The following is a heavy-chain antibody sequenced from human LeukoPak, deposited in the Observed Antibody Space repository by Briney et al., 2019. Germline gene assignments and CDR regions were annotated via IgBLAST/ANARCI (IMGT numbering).Heavy chain of an antibody. CDR3: ARDQGEVSSSGWSTLNWFDP. V-gene: IGHV1-69*04. J-gene: IGHJ5*02. CDR1: GGTFSSYT. Sequence: SVKVSCKASGGTFSSYTISWVRQAPGQGLEWMGRIIPIPGIANYAQKFQGRVTITADKSTSTAYMELSSLRSEDTAVYYCARDQGEVSSSGWSTLNWFDPWGQGTLVTVSS. D-gene: IGHD6-19*01. CDR2: IIPIPGIA.